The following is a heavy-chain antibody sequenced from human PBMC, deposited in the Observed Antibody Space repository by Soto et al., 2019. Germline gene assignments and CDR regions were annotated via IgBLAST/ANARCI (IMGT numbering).Heavy chain of an antibody. D-gene: IGHD3-3*01. CDR2: ISSSSSTI. Sequence: PGGSLRVSCAASGFTFSSYSMNWGRQAPWKGLEWVSYISSSSSTIYYADSVKGRFTISRDNAKNSLYLQMNSLRAEDTAVYYCVPGIRFLEWLSDNGENFDYWGQGTLVTVSS. CDR3: VPGIRFLEWLSDNGENFDY. J-gene: IGHJ4*02. V-gene: IGHV3-48*01. CDR1: GFTFSSYS.